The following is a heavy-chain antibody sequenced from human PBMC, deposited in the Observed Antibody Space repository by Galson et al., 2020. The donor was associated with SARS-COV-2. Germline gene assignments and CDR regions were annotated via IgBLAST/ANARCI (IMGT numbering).Heavy chain of an antibody. D-gene: IGHD5-18*01. CDR2: ISYDGSNK. CDR3: ASSNTAMFSYYYYGMDV. J-gene: IGHJ6*02. V-gene: IGHV3-30-3*01. Sequence: GESLKISCAASGFTFSSYAMHWVRQAPGKGLEWVAVISYDGSNKYYADSVKGRFTISRDNSKNTLYLQMNSLRAEDTAVYYCASSNTAMFSYYYYGMDVWGQGTTVTVSS. CDR1: GFTFSSYA.